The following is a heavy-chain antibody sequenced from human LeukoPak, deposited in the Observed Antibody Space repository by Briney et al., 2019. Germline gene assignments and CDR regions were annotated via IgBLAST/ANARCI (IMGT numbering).Heavy chain of an antibody. J-gene: IGHJ6*02. V-gene: IGHV4-34*01. D-gene: IGHD5-18*01. CDR3: ARIRTSTAMVPYYYHGMDV. CDR2: INHSGST. Sequence: SETLSLTCAVYGGSFSGYYWSWIRQPPGKGLEWIGEINHSGSTNYNPSLKSRVTISVDTSKNQFSLKLSSVTAADTAVYYCARIRTSTAMVPYYYHGMDVWGQGTTVTVSS. CDR1: GGSFSGYY.